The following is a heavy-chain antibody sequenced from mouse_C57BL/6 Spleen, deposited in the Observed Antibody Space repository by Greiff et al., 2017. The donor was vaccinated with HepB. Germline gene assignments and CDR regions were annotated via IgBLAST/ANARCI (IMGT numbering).Heavy chain of an antibody. Sequence: QVQLQQPGAELVRPGSSVKLSCKASGYTFTSYWMHWVKQRPIQGLEWIGNIDPSDSETHYNQKFKDKATLTVDKSSSTAYMQLSSLTSEDPAVYYCAREGYGEDYYAMDYWGQGTSVTVSS. V-gene: IGHV1-52*01. CDR3: AREGYGEDYYAMDY. CDR2: IDPSDSET. CDR1: GYTFTSYW. J-gene: IGHJ4*01. D-gene: IGHD3-1*01.